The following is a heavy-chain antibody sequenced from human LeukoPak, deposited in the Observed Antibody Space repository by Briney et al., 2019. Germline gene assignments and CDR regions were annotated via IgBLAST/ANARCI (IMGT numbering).Heavy chain of an antibody. CDR3: ARGLYCSSTSCSNYYYYYGMDV. Sequence: PGGSLRLSCAASGFTVSSNYMSWVRQAPGKGLEWVSVIYSGGSTYYADSVKGRLTISRDNSKNTLYLQMNSLRAEDTAVYYCARGLYCSSTSCSNYYYYYGMDVWGQGTTVTVSS. CDR1: GFTVSSNY. D-gene: IGHD2-2*01. J-gene: IGHJ6*02. CDR2: IYSGGST. V-gene: IGHV3-53*01.